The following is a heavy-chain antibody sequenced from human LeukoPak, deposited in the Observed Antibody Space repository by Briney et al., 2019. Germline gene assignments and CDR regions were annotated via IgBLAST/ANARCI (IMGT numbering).Heavy chain of an antibody. J-gene: IGHJ4*02. CDR1: GLTFSSYA. CDR2: ISGSGGRT. V-gene: IGHV3-23*01. Sequence: GGSLRLSCAASGLTFSSYAMSWVRQAPGKGLEWVSAISGSGGRTYYADSVKGRFTVSRDNSKNTLYLQMNSLRAEDTATYYCAKDHTLWAGDYYFDYWGQGALVTVSS. CDR3: AKDHTLWAGDYYFDY. D-gene: IGHD3/OR15-3a*01.